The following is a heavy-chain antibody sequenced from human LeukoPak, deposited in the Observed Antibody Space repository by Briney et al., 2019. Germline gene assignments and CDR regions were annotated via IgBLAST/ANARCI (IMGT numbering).Heavy chain of an antibody. CDR2: INTNNGNT. D-gene: IGHD3-3*01. V-gene: IGHV1-18*01. CDR3: ARSIFGVVIRPQAYYYYGMDV. Sequence: ASVKVSCKASGYSFLTYGINWVRLAPGQGPEWMGWINTNNGNTNYAQKFQGRVTITADESTSTAYMELSSLRSEDTAVYYCARSIFGVVIRPQAYYYYGMDVWGQGTTVTVSS. CDR1: GYSFLTYG. J-gene: IGHJ6*02.